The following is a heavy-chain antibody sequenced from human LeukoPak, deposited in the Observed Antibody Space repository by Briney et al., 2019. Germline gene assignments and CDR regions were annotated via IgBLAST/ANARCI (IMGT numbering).Heavy chain of an antibody. D-gene: IGHD2-21*01. J-gene: IGHJ4*02. CDR3: ARSAVDRGILYFDY. V-gene: IGHV1-18*01. Sequence: GASVKVSCKASGGTFISYAISWVRQAPGQGLEWMGWISAYNGNTNYAQKLQGRVTMTTDTSTSTAYMELRSLRSDDTAVYYCARSAVDRGILYFDYWGQGPLVTVSS. CDR2: ISAYNGNT. CDR1: GGTFISYA.